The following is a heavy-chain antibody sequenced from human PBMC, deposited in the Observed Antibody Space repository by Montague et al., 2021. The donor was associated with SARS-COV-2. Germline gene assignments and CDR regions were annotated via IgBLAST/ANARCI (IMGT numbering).Heavy chain of an antibody. CDR1: GGSFSGYY. D-gene: IGHD3-10*01. CDR3: ARVRYYVSGNSLGRDV. V-gene: IGHV4-34*01. J-gene: IGHJ6*02. Sequence: SETLSLTCAVYGGSFSGYYWSWIRQPPGKGLEWIGEINHSGSTNYNPSLKSRVTISVDTSKNQFSLKLSSVTAADTAVYYCARVRYYVSGNSLGRDVWGQGTTVTVSS. CDR2: INHSGST.